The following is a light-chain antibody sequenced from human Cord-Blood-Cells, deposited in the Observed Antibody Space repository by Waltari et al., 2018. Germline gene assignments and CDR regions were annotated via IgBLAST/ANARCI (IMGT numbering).Light chain of an antibody. V-gene: IGLV2-14*01. CDR3: SSYTSSSSYG. CDR2: EVS. CDR1: SSDVGGYNY. Sequence: QSALTQPASVSGSPGQSITISCTGTSSDVGGYNYVSWYQQHPGKAPKLMIYEVSNRPSGLSNRFSRSKSGNTASLTISVLQAEDEADYYCSSYTSSSSYGFGTGTKVTVL. J-gene: IGLJ1*01.